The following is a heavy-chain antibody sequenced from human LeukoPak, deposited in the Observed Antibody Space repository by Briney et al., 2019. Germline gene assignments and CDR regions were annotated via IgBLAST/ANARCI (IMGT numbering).Heavy chain of an antibody. CDR2: ISSSSSYI. CDR3: AKGLYQLFPIDNWFDP. Sequence: PGGSLRLSCAASGFTFSSYSMNWVRQAPGKGLEWVSSISSSSSYIYYADSVKGRFTISRDNAKNSLYLQMNSLRAEDTAVYYCAKGLYQLFPIDNWFDPWGQGTLVTVSS. V-gene: IGHV3-21*04. D-gene: IGHD2-2*01. CDR1: GFTFSSYS. J-gene: IGHJ5*02.